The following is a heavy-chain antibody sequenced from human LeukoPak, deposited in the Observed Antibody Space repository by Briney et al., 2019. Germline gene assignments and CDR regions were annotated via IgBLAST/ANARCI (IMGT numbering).Heavy chain of an antibody. D-gene: IGHD3-16*01. CDR3: AREFGGSHGFDP. CDR2: ISYSGST. V-gene: IGHV4-39*07. J-gene: IGHJ5*02. Sequence: PSETLSLTCTVSGGSINSSPYYWGWIRQPPGKGLEWIASISYSGSTYYNPSLKSRVTISVDMSKNQFSLSLRSVTAADTAVYYRAREFGGSHGFDPWGQGTLVTVSS. CDR1: GGSINSSPYY.